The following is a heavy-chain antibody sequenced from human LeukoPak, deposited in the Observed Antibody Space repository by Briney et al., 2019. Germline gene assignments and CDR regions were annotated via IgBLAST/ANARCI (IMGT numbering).Heavy chain of an antibody. J-gene: IGHJ4*02. CDR2: INSDGSIT. CDR3: TRADEYGGNTL. CDR1: GFTFSDSW. D-gene: IGHD4-23*01. Sequence: GGSLRLSCAVSGFTFSDSWMHWVRQAPGKGLVWVSRINSDGSITAYADSVKGRFTISRDNAKNTLYLQMNSLRAEDTGVYYCTRADEYGGNTLWGQGTLVTVPS. V-gene: IGHV3-74*01.